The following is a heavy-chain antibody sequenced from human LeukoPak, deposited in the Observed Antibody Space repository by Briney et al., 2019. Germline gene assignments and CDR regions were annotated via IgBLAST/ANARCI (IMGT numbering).Heavy chain of an antibody. CDR1: GGTFSSYA. V-gene: IGHV1-69*01. CDR2: IIPIFGTA. CDR3: ARLGMRQQHPWSGSSYYYYYMDV. J-gene: IGHJ6*03. D-gene: IGHD6-13*01. Sequence: SVKVSCKASGGTFSSYAISWVRQAPGQGLEWMGGIIPIFGTANYAQKFQGRVTIAADESTSTAYMELSSLRSEDTAVYYCARLGMRQQHPWSGSSYYYYYMDVWGKETTVTVSS.